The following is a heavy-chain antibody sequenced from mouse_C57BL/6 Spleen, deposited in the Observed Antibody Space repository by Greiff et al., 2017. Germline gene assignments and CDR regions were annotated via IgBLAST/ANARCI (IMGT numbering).Heavy chain of an antibody. CDR3: ATTMVTTGRVYWYFDV. Sequence: VQLQQSGPELVKPGASVKISCKASGYAFSSSWMNWVKQRPGKGLEWIGRIYPGDGDTNYNGKFKGKATLTADKSSSTAYMQLSSLTSEDSAVYFCATTMVTTGRVYWYFDVWGTGTTVTVSS. V-gene: IGHV1-82*01. D-gene: IGHD2-2*01. CDR1: GYAFSSSW. CDR2: IYPGDGDT. J-gene: IGHJ1*03.